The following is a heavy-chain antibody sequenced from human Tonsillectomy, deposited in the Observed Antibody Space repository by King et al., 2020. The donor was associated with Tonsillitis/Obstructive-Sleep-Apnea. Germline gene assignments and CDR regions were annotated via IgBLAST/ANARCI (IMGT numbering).Heavy chain of an antibody. CDR1: GFTFSSYA. J-gene: IGHJ3*02. D-gene: IGHD6-25*01. CDR2: ISSNGGST. V-gene: IGHV3-64*01. Sequence: VQLVESGGGLVQPGGSLRLSCAASGFTFSSYAMHWVRQAPGKGLEYVSAISSNGGSTYYANSVKGRFTISRDNSKNTLYLQMGSLRAEDMAVYYCATRLGDLSDAFVIWGQGTMVTVSS. CDR3: ATRLGDLSDAFVI.